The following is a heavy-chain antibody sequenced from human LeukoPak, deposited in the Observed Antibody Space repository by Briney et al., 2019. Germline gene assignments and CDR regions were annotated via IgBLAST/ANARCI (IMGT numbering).Heavy chain of an antibody. Sequence: PSETLSLTCTVSGGSVSFYYWNWIRQPPGKGLEWIGYISYSGSTDYNPSLKSRVTISVDTSKNQFSLKLSSLTAADTAVYYCARHVGYGNNWFDPWGQGTPVTVSS. CDR1: GGSVSFYY. V-gene: IGHV4-59*02. J-gene: IGHJ5*02. D-gene: IGHD5-18*01. CDR2: ISYSGST. CDR3: ARHVGYGNNWFDP.